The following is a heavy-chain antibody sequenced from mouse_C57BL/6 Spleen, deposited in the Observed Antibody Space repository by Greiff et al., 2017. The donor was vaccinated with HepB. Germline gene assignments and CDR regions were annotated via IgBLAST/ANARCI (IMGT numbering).Heavy chain of an antibody. CDR1: GYTFTSYW. J-gene: IGHJ4*01. D-gene: IGHD2-1*01. V-gene: IGHV1-50*01. CDR2: IDPSDRYT. CDR3: ARQGYGNPYAMDY. Sequence: QVQLQQPGAELVKPGASVKLSCKASGYTFTSYWMQWVKQRPGQGLEWIGEIDPSDRYTNYNQKFKGKATLTVDTSSSTAYMQLSSLTSEDSAVYYCARQGYGNPYAMDYWGQGTSVTVSS.